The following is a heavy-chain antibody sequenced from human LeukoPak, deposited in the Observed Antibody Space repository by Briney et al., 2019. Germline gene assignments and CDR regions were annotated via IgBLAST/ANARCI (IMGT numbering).Heavy chain of an antibody. Sequence: GGSLRLSCAASGFTFNDAAMTWVRQAPGKGLEWVSLIASSGRNTYYTDSVRGRFTIARDNSKNTLYLQMNSLRAEDSAVYYCAKPRDSGGSWGYDNWGQGTLVTVSS. CDR1: GFTFNDAA. CDR2: IASSGRNT. CDR3: AKPRDSGGSWGYDN. J-gene: IGHJ4*02. D-gene: IGHD2-15*01. V-gene: IGHV3-23*01.